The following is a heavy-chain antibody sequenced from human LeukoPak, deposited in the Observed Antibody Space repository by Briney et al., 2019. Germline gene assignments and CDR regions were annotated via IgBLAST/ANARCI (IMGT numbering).Heavy chain of an antibody. CDR1: GFSFRDYG. CDR3: AREDYYGSGSTYYYYYMDV. CDR2: TPYDGSIQ. Sequence: PGGSLRLSCAASGFSFRDYGMHWVRQAPGKGLEWVAFTPYDGSIQVYADSVRGRFSISRDNDQNTLFLQMDSLGVEDTAVYYCAREDYYGSGSTYYYYYMDVWGKGTTVTISS. J-gene: IGHJ6*03. V-gene: IGHV3-30*02. D-gene: IGHD3-10*01.